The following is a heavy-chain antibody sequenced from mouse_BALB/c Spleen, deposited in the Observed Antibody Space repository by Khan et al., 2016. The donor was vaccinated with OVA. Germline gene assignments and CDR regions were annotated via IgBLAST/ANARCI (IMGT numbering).Heavy chain of an antibody. Sequence: QVQLKESGPELKKPGETVKISCKASGYTFTNYGMNWVKQAPGKGLKWMGWINTYTGDPTYADDFKGRFAFSLETSASTAYLQLNNLKNEDTATYFCASGGYWYFDVWGAGTTVTVSS. CDR2: INTYTGDP. D-gene: IGHD1-1*02. CDR3: ASGGYWYFDV. V-gene: IGHV9-3-1*01. J-gene: IGHJ1*01. CDR1: GYTFTNYG.